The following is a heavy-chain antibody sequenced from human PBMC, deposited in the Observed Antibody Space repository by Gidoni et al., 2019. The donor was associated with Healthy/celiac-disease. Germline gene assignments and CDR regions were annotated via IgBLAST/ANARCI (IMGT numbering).Heavy chain of an antibody. CDR1: GGSISSSSYY. D-gene: IGHD3-10*01. CDR2: IYYSGST. V-gene: IGHV4-39*01. Sequence: QLQLQASGPGLVKPSETLSLTCTVSGGSISSSSYYWGWIRQPPGKGLEWLGSIYYSGSTYYNPSLKSRVTISVDTSKNQFSLKLSSVTAADTAVYYCARHWYGSGTFGWFDPWGQGTLVTVSS. CDR3: ARHWYGSGTFGWFDP. J-gene: IGHJ5*02.